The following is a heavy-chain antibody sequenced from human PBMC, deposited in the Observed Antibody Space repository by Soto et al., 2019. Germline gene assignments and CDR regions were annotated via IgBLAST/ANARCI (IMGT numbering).Heavy chain of an antibody. Sequence: EVQLSESGGGLAQPGGSLRLSCAASGFTFSSYAMSWVRQAPGKGLEWVSTTGVSGGRTYYADSVKGRFTISRDNSKNTLFLQMNSLRAEDTAIYYCAKKREDIVVGGAFEIWGQGTMVTVSS. CDR3: AKKREDIVVGGAFEI. D-gene: IGHD2-2*01. CDR2: TGVSGGRT. V-gene: IGHV3-23*01. CDR1: GFTFSSYA. J-gene: IGHJ3*02.